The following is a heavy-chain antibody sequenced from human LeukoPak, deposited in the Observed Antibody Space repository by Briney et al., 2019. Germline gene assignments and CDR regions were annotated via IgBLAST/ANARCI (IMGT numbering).Heavy chain of an antibody. CDR2: ISSSSSYI. V-gene: IGHV3-21*01. CDR3: ARSVYCTNGVCYIVRGNYYYMDV. Sequence: GGSLRLXCAASGFTFSSYSMNWVRQAPGKGLEWVSSISSSSSYIYYADSVKGRFTISRDNAKNSLYLQMNSLRAEDTAVYYCARSVYCTNGVCYIVRGNYYYMDVWGKGTTVTVSS. J-gene: IGHJ6*03. D-gene: IGHD2-8*01. CDR1: GFTFSSYS.